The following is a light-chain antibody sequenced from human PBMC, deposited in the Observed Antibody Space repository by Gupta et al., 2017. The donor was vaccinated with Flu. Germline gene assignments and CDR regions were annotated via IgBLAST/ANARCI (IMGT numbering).Light chain of an antibody. CDR3: QSYDSSLSGVV. CDR2: GNS. CDR1: SSNIGAGYD. V-gene: IGLV1-40*01. J-gene: IGLJ2*01. Sequence: QSVLMQPPSVYGARGQRDTLLWTGTSSNIGAGYDVHWYQQLPGTAPKLLIYGNSNRPSGVPDRFSGSKSGTSASLAITGLQAEDEADYYCQSYDSSLSGVVFGGGTKLTVL.